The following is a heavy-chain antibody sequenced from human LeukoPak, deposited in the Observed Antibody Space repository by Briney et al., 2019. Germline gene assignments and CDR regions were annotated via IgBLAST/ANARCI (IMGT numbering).Heavy chain of an antibody. D-gene: IGHD3-10*01. J-gene: IGHJ3*02. V-gene: IGHV1-8*01. CDR3: ARGGVLWFGELGFAFDI. CDR1: GYTFTSYD. Sequence: GASVEVSCKASGYTFTSYDINWVRQATGQGLEWMGWMNPNSGNTGYAQKFQGRVTMTRNTSISTAYMELSSLRSEDTAVYYCARGGVLWFGELGFAFDIWGQGTMVTVPS. CDR2: MNPNSGNT.